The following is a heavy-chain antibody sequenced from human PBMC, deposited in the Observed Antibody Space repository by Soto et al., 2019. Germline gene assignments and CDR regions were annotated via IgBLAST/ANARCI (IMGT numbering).Heavy chain of an antibody. CDR2: ISVDSGNT. Sequence: ASVKVSCKASGYNFSSYALSCVRQAPGQGLEWLGWISVDSGNTKYVQSLQDRVSMTTDTSTSTAYMELTSLRSEDTAVYYCARRNNAFHTWAQGTMVTVSS. J-gene: IGHJ3*02. CDR3: ARRNNAFHT. V-gene: IGHV1-18*01. D-gene: IGHD4-4*01. CDR1: GYNFSSYA.